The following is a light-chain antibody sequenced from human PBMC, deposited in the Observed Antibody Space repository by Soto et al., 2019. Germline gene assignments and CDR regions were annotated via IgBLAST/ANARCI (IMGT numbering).Light chain of an antibody. J-gene: IGLJ1*01. CDR1: NSDVGGYNF. CDR3: SSYTRSSIPYV. CDR2: DVS. Sequence: QSALTQPASVSGSPGQSITISCTGTNSDVGGYNFVSWYQQHPGKAPKLMIYDVSNRPSGVSNRFSGSKSGNTASLKISGLQAEDEADYYCSSYTRSSIPYVFGIGTKLTVL. V-gene: IGLV2-14*01.